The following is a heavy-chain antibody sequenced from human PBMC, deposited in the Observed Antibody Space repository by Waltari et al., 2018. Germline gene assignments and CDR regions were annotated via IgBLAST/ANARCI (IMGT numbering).Heavy chain of an antibody. J-gene: IGHJ4*02. D-gene: IGHD1-26*01. CDR1: GGSISSRSYY. V-gene: IGHV4-39*01. CDR2: IYYSGST. Sequence: QLQLQESGPGLVKPSETLSLTCTVPGGSISSRSYYLGWTRPPPGKGLEWIGSIYYSGSTYYNPSLKSRVTISVDTSKNQFSLKLSSVTAADTAVYYCARQDGYSGSYFFDYWGQGTLVTVSS. CDR3: ARQDGYSGSYFFDY.